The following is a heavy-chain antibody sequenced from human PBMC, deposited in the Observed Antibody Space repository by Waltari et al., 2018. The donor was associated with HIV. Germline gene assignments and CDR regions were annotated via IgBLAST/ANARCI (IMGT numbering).Heavy chain of an antibody. CDR3: AKWSGTFPYYFLDY. D-gene: IGHD3-22*01. V-gene: IGHV3-30*18. CDR1: GFTFSSYG. J-gene: IGHJ4*02. Sequence: QVQLVESGGGVVQPGRSLRLSCVASGFTFSSYGMHWVRQPPGKGMEVVALITSDGSTRYYADSLKGRFTISRDTSKNALYLQLNSLRAEDTAVYYCAKWSGTFPYYFLDYWGQGTLLTVSS. CDR2: ITSDGSTR.